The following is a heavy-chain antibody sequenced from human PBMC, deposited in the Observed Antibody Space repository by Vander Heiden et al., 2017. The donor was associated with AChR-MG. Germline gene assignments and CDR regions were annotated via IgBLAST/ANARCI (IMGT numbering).Heavy chain of an antibody. CDR1: GGSFSGYY. D-gene: IGHD1-26*01. CDR2: INHSGST. CDR3: ARGKGGPRDWFDP. Sequence: QVQLQQWGAGLLKPSETLSPTCAVYGGSFSGYYWSWIRQPPGKGLEWIGEINHSGSTNYNPSLKSRVTISVDTSKNQFSLKLSSVTAADTAVYYCARGKGGPRDWFDPWGQGTLVTVSS. V-gene: IGHV4-34*01. J-gene: IGHJ5*02.